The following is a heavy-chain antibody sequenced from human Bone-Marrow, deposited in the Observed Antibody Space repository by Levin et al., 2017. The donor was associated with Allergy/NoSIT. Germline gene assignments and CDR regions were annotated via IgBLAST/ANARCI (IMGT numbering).Heavy chain of an antibody. V-gene: IGHV3-9*01. CDR2: ISWNSGSI. CDR3: AKDQEASLGMADY. D-gene: IGHD5-24*01. Sequence: AGGSLRLSCAASGFTFDDYAMHWVRQAPGKGLEWVSGISWNSGSIGYADSVKGRFTISRDNAKNSLYLQMNSLRAEDTALYYCAKDQEASLGMADYWGQGTLVTVSS. CDR1: GFTFDDYA. J-gene: IGHJ4*02.